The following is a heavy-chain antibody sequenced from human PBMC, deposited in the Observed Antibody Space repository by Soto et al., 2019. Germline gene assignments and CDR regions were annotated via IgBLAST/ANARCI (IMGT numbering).Heavy chain of an antibody. CDR1: GGSISSSSYY. Sequence: SETLSLTCTVSGGSISSSSYYWGWIRQPPGKGLEWIGSIYYSGSTYYNPSLKSRVTISVDTSKNQFSLKLSSVTAADTAVYYCARHKTTDLFDYWGQGTLVTVSS. D-gene: IGHD4-17*01. CDR2: IYYSGST. J-gene: IGHJ4*02. CDR3: ARHKTTDLFDY. V-gene: IGHV4-39*01.